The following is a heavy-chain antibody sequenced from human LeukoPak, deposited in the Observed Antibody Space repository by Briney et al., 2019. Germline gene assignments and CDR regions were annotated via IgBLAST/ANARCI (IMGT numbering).Heavy chain of an antibody. Sequence: PGGSLRLSCAASGFTFSSYGMHWVRQAPGKGLEWVAVISYDGSNKYYADSVKGRFTISRDNSKNTLYLQMNSLRAEDTAVYYCAKSYGSSWSYYFDYWGQGTLVTVSS. CDR3: AKSYGSSWSYYFDY. D-gene: IGHD6-13*01. V-gene: IGHV3-30*18. J-gene: IGHJ4*02. CDR1: GFTFSSYG. CDR2: ISYDGSNK.